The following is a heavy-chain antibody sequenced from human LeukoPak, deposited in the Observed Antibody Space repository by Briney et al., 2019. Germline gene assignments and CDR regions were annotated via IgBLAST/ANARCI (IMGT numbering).Heavy chain of an antibody. CDR2: ISYDGSNK. J-gene: IGHJ4*02. D-gene: IGHD1-26*01. V-gene: IGHV3-30*04. CDR1: GFTFSSYA. Sequence: PGGSLRLSCAASGFTFSSYAMHWVRQAPGKGLEWVAVISYDGSNKYYADSVKGRFTISRDNSKNTLYLQMNSLRAEDTAVYYCARLIVGAKPGFRDYWGQGTLVTVSS. CDR3: ARLIVGAKPGFRDY.